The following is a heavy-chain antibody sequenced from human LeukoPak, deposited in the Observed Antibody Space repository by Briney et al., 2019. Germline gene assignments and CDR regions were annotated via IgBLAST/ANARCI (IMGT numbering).Heavy chain of an antibody. D-gene: IGHD3-16*01. V-gene: IGHV3-23*01. Sequence: GGSLRLSCAASGFTFTSYSMNWVRQAPGKGLEWVSTISGGGGSTYYADSVKGRFTISRDNSKNTLYLQVNSLRAEDTAVYYWSKGGEVGGTPFDYWGQGTLVTVSS. J-gene: IGHJ4*02. CDR1: GFTFTSYS. CDR3: SKGGEVGGTPFDY. CDR2: ISGGGGST.